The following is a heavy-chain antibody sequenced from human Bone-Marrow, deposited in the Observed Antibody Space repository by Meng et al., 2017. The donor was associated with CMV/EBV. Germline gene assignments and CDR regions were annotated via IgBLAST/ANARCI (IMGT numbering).Heavy chain of an antibody. CDR3: ARDPDLYSTLPGWFDP. CDR2: INPNSGGT. V-gene: IGHV1-2*02. Sequence: ASVKVSCKASGYTFTGYYMHWVRQAPGQGLEWMGWINPNSGGTNYAQKFQGRVTMTRDTSISTAYMELSRLRSDDTAVYYCARDPDLYSTLPGWFDPWGQGTLVPVSS. J-gene: IGHJ5*02. CDR1: GYTFTGYY. D-gene: IGHD6-13*01.